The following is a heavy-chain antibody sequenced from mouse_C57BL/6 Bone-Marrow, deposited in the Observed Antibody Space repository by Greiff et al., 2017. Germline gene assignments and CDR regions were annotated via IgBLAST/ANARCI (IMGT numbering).Heavy chain of an antibody. D-gene: IGHD2-2*01. CDR2: INPSSGYT. CDR3: ARVGPPSDYGYGHY. Sequence: VQLQESGAELAKPGASVKLSCKASGYTFTSYWMHWVKQRPGQGLEWIGYINPSSGYTKYNQKFKDKAPLTADESSSPAYMQLRSLTYEDSAVYYCARVGPPSDYGYGHYWGQGTTLTVSS. CDR1: GYTFTSYW. J-gene: IGHJ2*01. V-gene: IGHV1-7*01.